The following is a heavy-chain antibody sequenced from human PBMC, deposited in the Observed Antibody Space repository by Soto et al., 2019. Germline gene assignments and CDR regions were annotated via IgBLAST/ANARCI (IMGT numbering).Heavy chain of an antibody. V-gene: IGHV1-24*01. J-gene: IGHJ6*02. CDR3: ATDPSLSDGSGSYNGMDV. D-gene: IGHD3-10*01. CDR1: GYTLTELS. CDR2: FDPEDGET. Sequence: QVQLVQSGAEVKKPGASVKVSCKVSGYTLTELSMHWVRQAPGKGLEWMGGFDPEDGETIYAQKFQGRVTLTEDTSTDTAYMELSSLRSEDTAVYDCATDPSLSDGSGSYNGMDVWGQGTTVTVS.